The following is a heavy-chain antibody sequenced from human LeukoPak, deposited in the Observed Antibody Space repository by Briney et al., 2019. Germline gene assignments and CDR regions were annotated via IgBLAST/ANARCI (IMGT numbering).Heavy chain of an antibody. CDR1: GGTFSRYA. CDR3: ARDAAIYDSSAYYYLW. Sequence: SVKVSCKASGGTFSRYAISWVRQAPGHGLEWMGGIIPIFVTANYAQKFQGRVTITADESTSTAYMELSSLRSEDTAVYYCARDAAIYDSSAYYYLWWGQGTLVTVSS. V-gene: IGHV1-69*13. D-gene: IGHD3-22*01. J-gene: IGHJ4*02. CDR2: IIPIFVTA.